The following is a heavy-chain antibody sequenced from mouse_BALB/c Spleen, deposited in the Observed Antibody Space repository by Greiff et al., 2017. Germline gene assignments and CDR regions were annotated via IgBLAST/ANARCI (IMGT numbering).Heavy chain of an antibody. V-gene: IGHV5-6-3*01. CDR3: AREGIYYDYPAWFAY. J-gene: IGHJ3*01. D-gene: IGHD2-4*01. CDR1: GFTFSSYG. CDR2: INSNGGST. Sequence: EVQVVESGGGLVQPGGSLKLSCAASGFTFSSYGMSWVRQTPDKRLELVATINSNGGSTYYPDSVKGRFTISRDNAKNTLYLQMSSLKSEDTAMYYCAREGIYYDYPAWFAYWGQGTLVTVSA.